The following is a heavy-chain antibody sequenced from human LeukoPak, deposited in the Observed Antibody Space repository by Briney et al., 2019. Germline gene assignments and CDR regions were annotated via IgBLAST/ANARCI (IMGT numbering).Heavy chain of an antibody. CDR3: AKDAHDYGDYETRNWFDP. J-gene: IGHJ5*02. CDR1: GLTFGGFA. D-gene: IGHD4-17*01. CDR2: IVGSGGST. V-gene: IGHV3-23*01. Sequence: GGSLRLSCPASGLTFGGFAMSGVRRAPGKGLEWVSAIVGSGGSTYYADSVKGRFTISRDNSKNTLYLQMNSLRAEDTAVYYCAKDAHDYGDYETRNWFDPWGQGTLVTVSS.